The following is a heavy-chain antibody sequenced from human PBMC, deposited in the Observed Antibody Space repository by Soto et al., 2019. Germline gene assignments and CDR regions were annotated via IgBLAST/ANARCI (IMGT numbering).Heavy chain of an antibody. D-gene: IGHD2-21*02. Sequence: SETLSLTCIVSGGSIKNTNYHWGWIRQPPGKGLEWIGTLYYRGATDYNPSLKTRVTISVDTSKNLLSLNLSSVTAADTAVYYCFGVMAATLDYWGQGTLATVYS. CDR1: GGSIKNTNYH. V-gene: IGHV4-39*01. J-gene: IGHJ4*01. CDR2: LYYRGAT. CDR3: FGVMAATLDY.